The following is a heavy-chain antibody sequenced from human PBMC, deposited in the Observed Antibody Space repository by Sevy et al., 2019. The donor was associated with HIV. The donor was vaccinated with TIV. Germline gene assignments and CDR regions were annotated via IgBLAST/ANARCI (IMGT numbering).Heavy chain of an antibody. CDR1: GFNFSNYS. J-gene: IGHJ4*02. CDR3: ASQFDY. V-gene: IGHV3-21*01. CDR2: ISSSGSYI. Sequence: GGSLRLSCAVSGFNFSNYSMDWVRQAPGKGLEWVSSISSSGSYIYYSYSLKGRITISRDNAKNSVYLQMNSLRAEDTAVYYCASQFDYWGQGTLVTVSS.